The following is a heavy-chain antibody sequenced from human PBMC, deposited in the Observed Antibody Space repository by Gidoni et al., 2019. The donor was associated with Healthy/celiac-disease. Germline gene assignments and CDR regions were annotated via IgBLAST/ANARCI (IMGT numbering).Heavy chain of an antibody. CDR1: GFTFSRYS. J-gene: IGHJ5*02. D-gene: IGHD2-15*01. CDR3: ARVAATVPIDP. V-gene: IGHV3-21*01. Sequence: EVQLVESGGGLVKPGGSLRLSCAASGFTFSRYSMNWVRQAPGKGLEWVSSISSSSSYIYYADSVKGRFTISRDNAKNSLYLQMNSLRAEDTAVYYCARVAATVPIDPWGQGTLVTVSS. CDR2: ISSSSSYI.